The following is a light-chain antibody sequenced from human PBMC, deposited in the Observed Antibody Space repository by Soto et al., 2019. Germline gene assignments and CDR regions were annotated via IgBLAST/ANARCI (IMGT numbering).Light chain of an antibody. CDR3: SSYTSNNTLV. CDR2: EVA. J-gene: IGLJ2*01. CDR1: TSDIGGYNF. V-gene: IGLV2-14*01. Sequence: QSALTQPASVSGSPGQAITISCTGTTSDIGGYNFVSWYQQPPGKAPKLIIYEVANRPSGVSDRFSGSKSGNTASLTISGLQAEDEADYYCSSYTSNNTLVFGGGTKVTVL.